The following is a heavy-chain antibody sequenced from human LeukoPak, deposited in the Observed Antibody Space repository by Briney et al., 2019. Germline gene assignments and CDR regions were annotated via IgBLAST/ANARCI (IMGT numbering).Heavy chain of an antibody. CDR3: AKDLTAGCSSTSCGYY. CDR1: GFTFSSYG. Sequence: PGGSLRLSCAASGFTFSSYGMHWVRQAPGKGLEWVAFIRYDGSNKYYADSVKGRFTISRDNSKNTLYLQMNSLRAEDTAVYYCAKDLTAGCSSTSCGYYWGQGTLVTVSS. V-gene: IGHV3-30*02. D-gene: IGHD2-2*01. CDR2: IRYDGSNK. J-gene: IGHJ4*02.